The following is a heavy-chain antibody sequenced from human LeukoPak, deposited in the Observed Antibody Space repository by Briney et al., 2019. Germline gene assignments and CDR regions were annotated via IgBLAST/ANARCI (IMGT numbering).Heavy chain of an antibody. CDR3: ARGTVTAPDY. CDR1: GFTFSGYS. V-gene: IGHV3-53*01. CDR2: IYSGGNT. D-gene: IGHD2-21*02. J-gene: IGHJ4*02. Sequence: GGSLRLSCAASGFTFSGYSMNWVRQAPGKGLEWVSIIYSGGNTYYADSVKGRFTISRDNSKNTLYLQMNRLRPEDTAVYYCARGTVTAPDYWGQGTLVTVSS.